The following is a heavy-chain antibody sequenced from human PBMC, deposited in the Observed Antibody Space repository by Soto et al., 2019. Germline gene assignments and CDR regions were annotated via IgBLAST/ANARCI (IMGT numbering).Heavy chain of an antibody. V-gene: IGHV2-5*02. CDR1: GFSLSTSGVG. Sequence: QITLKESGPTLVNPTQTLTLTCTFSGFSLSTSGVGVGWIRQPPGKALEWLALIYWDDDKRYSPSLKSRLTITKDTSKNQVVLTMTNMDPVDTATYYCAHRQNILLWFGELLLDAFDIWGQGTMVTVSS. CDR2: IYWDDDK. D-gene: IGHD3-10*01. J-gene: IGHJ3*02. CDR3: AHRQNILLWFGELLLDAFDI.